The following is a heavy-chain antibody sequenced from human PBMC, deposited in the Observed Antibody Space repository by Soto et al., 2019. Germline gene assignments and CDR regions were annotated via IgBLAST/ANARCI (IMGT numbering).Heavy chain of an antibody. CDR1: GFTFSSYG. D-gene: IGHD1-26*01. J-gene: IGHJ3*02. CDR3: AKDKLVGATAVGNAFDI. V-gene: IGHV3-30*18. Sequence: PXESLLLSCAASGFTFSSYGMHWVRQAPGKGLKWVAVISYDGSNKYYADSVKGRFTISRDNSKNTLYLQMNSLRAEDTAVYYCAKDKLVGATAVGNAFDIWGQGTMVTVSS. CDR2: ISYDGSNK.